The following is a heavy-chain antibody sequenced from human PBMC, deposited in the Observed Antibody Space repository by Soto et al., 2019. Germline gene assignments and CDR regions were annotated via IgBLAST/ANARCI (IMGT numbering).Heavy chain of an antibody. D-gene: IGHD2-15*01. CDR2: INSDGSST. Sequence: EVQLVESGGGLVQPGGSLRLSCAAPGFTFSSYWMHWVRQAPGKGLVWVSRINSDGSSTSYADSVKGPFTISTDNAKHTLYLQMNSLRAEDTAVYYCVRTSLVVAAATREDYWGQGTLVTVSS. V-gene: IGHV3-74*01. CDR1: GFTFSSYW. CDR3: VRTSLVVAAATREDY. J-gene: IGHJ4*02.